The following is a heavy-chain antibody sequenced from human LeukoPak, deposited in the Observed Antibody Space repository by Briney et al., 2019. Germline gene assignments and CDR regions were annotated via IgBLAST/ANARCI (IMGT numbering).Heavy chain of an antibody. V-gene: IGHV3-7*01. J-gene: IGHJ3*02. CDR2: IKQDGSEK. D-gene: IGHD3-10*01. Sequence: GGSLRLSCAASGFTFSSYWMSWVRQAPGKGLEWVANIKQDGSEKYYVDSVKGRFTISRDNAKNSLYLQMNSLGAEDTAVYYCARVYGSGSYCAFDIWGQGTMVTVSS. CDR1: GFTFSSYW. CDR3: ARVYGSGSYCAFDI.